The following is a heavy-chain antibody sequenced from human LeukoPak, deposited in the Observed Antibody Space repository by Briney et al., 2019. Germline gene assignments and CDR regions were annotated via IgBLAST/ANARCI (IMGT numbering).Heavy chain of an antibody. V-gene: IGHV4-59*01. Sequence: SETLSLTCTVSGGSISIYYWSWIRQPPGKGLEWIGYIYYSGSTNYNPSLKSRVTISVDTSKNQFSLKLSSVTAADTAVYYCARDAGMDVWGQGTTVTVSS. CDR3: ARDAGMDV. CDR2: IYYSGST. CDR1: GGSISIYY. J-gene: IGHJ6*02.